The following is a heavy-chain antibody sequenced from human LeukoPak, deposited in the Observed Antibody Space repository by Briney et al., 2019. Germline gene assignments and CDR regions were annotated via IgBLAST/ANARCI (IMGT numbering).Heavy chain of an antibody. CDR3: SRRVAGPIDS. CDR2: IRSKGNSYAT. D-gene: IGHD6-19*01. V-gene: IGHV3-73*01. Sequence: GGSLRLSSAGSGFLFSGSAIHWVRQASGKGLEWIGRIRSKGNSYATAYAASVKGRFTVSRDDSKNTAYLQVNTLKTEDTAVYYCSRRVAGPIDSWGQGTLVTVSS. CDR1: GFLFSGSA. J-gene: IGHJ4*02.